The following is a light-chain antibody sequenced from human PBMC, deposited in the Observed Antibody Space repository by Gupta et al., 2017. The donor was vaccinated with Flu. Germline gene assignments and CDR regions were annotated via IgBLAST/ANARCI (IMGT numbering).Light chain of an antibody. CDR1: ALPKQY. CDR2: KDT. Sequence: SYELPLPLSVSVYPGQTARITCSGDALPKQYAYWYQQKPGQAPSLMMYKDTERPSGIPERFSGTSSGTTDTLTISGVQAEDEADYYCHSADGSCTWVVFGGGTKLTVL. V-gene: IGLV3-25*03. CDR3: HSADGSCTWVV. J-gene: IGLJ2*01.